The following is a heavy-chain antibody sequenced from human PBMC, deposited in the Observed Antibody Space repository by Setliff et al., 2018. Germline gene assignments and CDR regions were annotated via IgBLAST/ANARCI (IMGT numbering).Heavy chain of an antibody. Sequence: PSETLSLTCTVYGGSFSNYYWSWIRQPPGKGLEWIGEINHSGSTNYNPSLTSRVSISVDTSKNQFSLKLSSVTAADTAVYYCARQPTGTYQWTFDSWGQGTLVTVSS. CDR3: ARQPTGTYQWTFDS. J-gene: IGHJ4*02. V-gene: IGHV4-34*01. D-gene: IGHD1-26*01. CDR1: GGSFSNYY. CDR2: INHSGST.